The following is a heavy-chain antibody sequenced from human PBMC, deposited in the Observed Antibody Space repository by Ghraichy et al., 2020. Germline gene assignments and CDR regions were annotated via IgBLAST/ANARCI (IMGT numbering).Heavy chain of an antibody. V-gene: IGHV4-59*01. Sequence: SETLSLTCTVSGGSINRSYWSWIRQPPGRGLKWLGYISYSGSTNYNPSLKSRITISVDTSKKQFSLQLTSVTAADTAVYYCARDVGDGMATITGAFDTWGQGTMVTVSS. CDR2: ISYSGST. D-gene: IGHD5-24*01. CDR1: GGSINRSY. CDR3: ARDVGDGMATITGAFDT. J-gene: IGHJ3*02.